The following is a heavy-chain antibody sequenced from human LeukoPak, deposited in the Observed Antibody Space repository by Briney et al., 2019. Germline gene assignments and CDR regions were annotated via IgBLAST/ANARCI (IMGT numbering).Heavy chain of an antibody. CDR1: GFTFSSYA. Sequence: GGSLRLSCAASGFTFSSYAMSWVRQAPGKGLEWVSAISGNDGSTYYADSVKGRFTISRDNSKKTLYLQMNSLRAEDTAVYYCAKERIAAGTMGSAAFQHWGQGTLVTVSS. J-gene: IGHJ1*01. V-gene: IGHV3-23*01. CDR3: AKERIAAGTMGSAAFQH. CDR2: ISGNDGST. D-gene: IGHD6-6*01.